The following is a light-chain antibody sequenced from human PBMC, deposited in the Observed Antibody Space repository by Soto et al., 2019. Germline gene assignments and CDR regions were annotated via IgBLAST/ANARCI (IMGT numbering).Light chain of an antibody. J-gene: IGLJ2*01. CDR2: DVS. Sequence: QSVLTQPASVSGSPGQSITISCTGTSSDVGGYNYVSWYQQHPGKAPKLMIYDVSNRPSGVSNRFSGSKSGNTASLTISGXXXXXXXDYYCSSYTSSSTLVVFGGGTKVTVL. CDR3: SSYTSSSTLVV. V-gene: IGLV2-14*01. CDR1: SSDVGGYNY.